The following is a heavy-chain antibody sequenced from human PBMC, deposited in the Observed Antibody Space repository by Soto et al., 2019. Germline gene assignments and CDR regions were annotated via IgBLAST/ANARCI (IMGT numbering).Heavy chain of an antibody. CDR2: ISAYNGNT. J-gene: IGHJ3*02. CDR3: ARVTGGPRTTDAFDI. Sequence: ASVKVSCKASGYTFTSYGISWVRQAPGQGLEWMGWISAYNGNTNYAQKLQGRVTMTTDKSTSTAYMELRSLRSDDTAVYYCARVTGGPRTTDAFDIWGQGTMVTVSS. D-gene: IGHD7-27*01. CDR1: GYTFTSYG. V-gene: IGHV1-18*01.